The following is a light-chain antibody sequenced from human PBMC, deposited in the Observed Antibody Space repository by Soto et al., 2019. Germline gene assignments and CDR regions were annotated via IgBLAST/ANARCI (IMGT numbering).Light chain of an antibody. CDR2: DAS. CDR1: QGIGST. Sequence: IVMTHSPSTLSVPPGECATLSCRASQGIGSTLAWYQHKPGQTPRLLIYDASTRATGVPTRFSGSGSGTDFSLTISRLEPEDFAVYYCQHYDSARWTFGLGTKVDIK. V-gene: IGKV3-15*01. J-gene: IGKJ1*01. CDR3: QHYDSARWT.